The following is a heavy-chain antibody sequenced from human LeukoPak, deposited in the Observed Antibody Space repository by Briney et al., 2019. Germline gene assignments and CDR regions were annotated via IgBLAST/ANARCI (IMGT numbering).Heavy chain of an antibody. CDR1: GFDFSGFY. D-gene: IGHD2-15*01. J-gene: IGHJ4*02. CDR2: VRNKPNSYTT. Sequence: GSLRLSCAASGFDFSGFYMHWVRQASGRGLEWVGLVRNKPNSYTTVYAASVKGRFTISRDDSKNTAYLQMNSLKAEDTAVYYCTRQECSGGSCSYVDYWGQGTLVTVSS. CDR3: TRQECSGGSCSYVDY. V-gene: IGHV3-73*01.